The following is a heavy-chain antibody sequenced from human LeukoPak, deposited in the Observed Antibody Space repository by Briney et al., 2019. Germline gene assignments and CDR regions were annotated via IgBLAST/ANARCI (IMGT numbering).Heavy chain of an antibody. Sequence: ASVKVSCKASGYTFTGYYMHWVRQAPGQGLEWMGWMNPNSGNTGYAQKFQGRVTMTRNTSISTAYMELSSLRSEDTAVYYCAKESESYDSSGSTFDYWGQGTLVTVSS. V-gene: IGHV1-8*02. CDR3: AKESESYDSSGSTFDY. CDR2: MNPNSGNT. CDR1: GYTFTGYY. D-gene: IGHD3-22*01. J-gene: IGHJ4*02.